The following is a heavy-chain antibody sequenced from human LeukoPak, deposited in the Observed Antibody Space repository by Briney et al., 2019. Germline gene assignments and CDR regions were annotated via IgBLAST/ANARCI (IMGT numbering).Heavy chain of an antibody. CDR2: ISSGGSTI. J-gene: IGHJ6*02. V-gene: IGHV3-48*01. Sequence: SGGSLRLSCAASGFTFSSNSMNWVRQAPGKGLEWISYISSGGSTIYYADSVRGRFTISRDAAKNSLFLQMNSLRAEDTAVYYCARDHVGGDYYYYDMDAWGHGTTVTVSS. CDR1: GFTFSSNS. D-gene: IGHD2-21*01. CDR3: ARDHVGGDYYYYDMDA.